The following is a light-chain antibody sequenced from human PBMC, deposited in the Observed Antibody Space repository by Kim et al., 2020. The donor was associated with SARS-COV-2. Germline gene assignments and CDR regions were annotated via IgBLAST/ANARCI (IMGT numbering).Light chain of an antibody. CDR3: QQYNDYSAT. Sequence: SASVGDRVTITCRASQTISSRMAWYQQKPGKAPTLLIYEASSFETGVPSRFSGSRSGTEFTLTISSLQPDDFATYYCQQYNDYSATFGQGTKLEI. V-gene: IGKV1-5*03. CDR2: EAS. J-gene: IGKJ2*01. CDR1: QTISSR.